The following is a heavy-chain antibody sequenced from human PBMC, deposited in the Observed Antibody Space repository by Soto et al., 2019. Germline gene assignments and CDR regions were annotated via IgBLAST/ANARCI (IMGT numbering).Heavy chain of an antibody. J-gene: IGHJ4*02. V-gene: IGHV3-33*01. CDR3: SRGRGVAVDGYFDD. D-gene: IGHD6-19*01. Sequence: GGSLRLSCAASGFTFSSYGIHRVRQAPRKGLQRVSVIRYDGSNKYYADNVKGRFTISRDNSKNTLYLKMNSLRAEDTAVYYCSRGRGVAVDGYFDDWGEGNLVAVPS. CDR1: GFTFSSYG. CDR2: IRYDGSNK.